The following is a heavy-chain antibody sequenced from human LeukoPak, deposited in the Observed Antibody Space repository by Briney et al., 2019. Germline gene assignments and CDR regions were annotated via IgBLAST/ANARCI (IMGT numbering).Heavy chain of an antibody. Sequence: GGSLRLSCAASGFIFSHHGMHGGREAPGKGLEWVAVIWSDGTNRFYADSVKGRFTISRDNSQNTVFLQMNSLTVKDTATYYCARDAQRGFDYSNSLKNWGHGTLVTVSS. CDR3: ARDAQRGFDYSNSLKN. D-gene: IGHD4-11*01. CDR2: IWSDGTNR. J-gene: IGHJ4*01. V-gene: IGHV3-33*01. CDR1: GFIFSHHG.